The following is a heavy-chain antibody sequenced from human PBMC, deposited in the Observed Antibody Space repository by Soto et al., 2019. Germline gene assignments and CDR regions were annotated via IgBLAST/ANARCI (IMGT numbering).Heavy chain of an antibody. J-gene: IGHJ4*02. CDR3: TTAGTRVGYTGSY. CDR1: GFSFRDVG. Sequence: GGSRRLSCEASGFSFRDVGMGWVGQFPGRGLEWVGRVKTTSEGETTNYAAPVMGRFTVSRDDSQNTLYLQMDALRPEDTAVYYCTTAGTRVGYTGSYWGQGTQVTVSS. D-gene: IGHD3-16*02. V-gene: IGHV3-15*06. CDR2: VKTTSEGETT.